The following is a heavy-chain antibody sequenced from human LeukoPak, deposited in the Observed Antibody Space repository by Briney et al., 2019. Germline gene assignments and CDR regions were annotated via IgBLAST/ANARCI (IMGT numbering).Heavy chain of an antibody. Sequence: ASVKVSCKASGYTFTGYYLHWVRQAPGQGLEWMGWINPNSGGTNYAQKFQGRVTMTRDTSISTAYMELSRLRSDDTAVYYCARGGITMVRGVLYYYYMDVWGKGTTVTVSS. CDR2: INPNSGGT. D-gene: IGHD3-10*01. V-gene: IGHV1-2*02. CDR3: ARGGITMVRGVLYYYYMDV. CDR1: GYTFTGYY. J-gene: IGHJ6*03.